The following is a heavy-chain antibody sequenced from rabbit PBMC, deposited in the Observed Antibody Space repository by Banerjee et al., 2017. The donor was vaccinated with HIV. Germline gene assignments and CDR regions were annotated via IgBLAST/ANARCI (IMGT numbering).Heavy chain of an antibody. V-gene: IGHV1S45*01. Sequence: QQQLVESGGGLVQPEGSLTLTCKASGFSFSSYYYMCWVRQAPGKGLEWIGCIGTVSGSTYYASWAKGRFTISKTSSTTVTLQMTSLTAADTATYFCARETGYAGGGYAFNLWGPGTLVTVS. CDR1: GFSFSSYYY. CDR2: IGTVSGST. D-gene: IGHD8-1*01. J-gene: IGHJ4*01. CDR3: ARETGYAGGGYAFNL.